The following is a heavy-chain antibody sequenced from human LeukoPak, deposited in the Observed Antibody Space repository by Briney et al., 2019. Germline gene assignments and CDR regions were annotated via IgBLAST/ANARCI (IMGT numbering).Heavy chain of an antibody. CDR3: ARVEDSSSWYFRYYYYYGMDV. CDR1: GFTFSSYW. V-gene: IGHV3-74*01. J-gene: IGHJ6*02. D-gene: IGHD6-13*01. CDR2: INSDGGST. Sequence: QPGGSLRLSCAASGFTFSSYWMHWVRQAPGKGLVWVSRINSDGGSTSYADSVKGRFTISRDNAKNTLYLQMNSLRAEDTAVYYCARVEDSSSWYFRYYYYYGMDVWGQGTTVTVSS.